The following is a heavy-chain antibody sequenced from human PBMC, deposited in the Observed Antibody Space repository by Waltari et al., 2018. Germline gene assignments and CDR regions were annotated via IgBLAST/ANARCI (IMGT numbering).Heavy chain of an antibody. D-gene: IGHD3-3*01. CDR2: INPNRGGT. Sequence: QVQLVQSGAEVKKPGASVKVSCKASGYTFTGYYMHWVRQAPGQGLEWMGWINPNRGGTNYAQTFQGRVTMTRDTSISTAYMELSRLRSDDTAVYYCARDPKLYPFDYWGQGTLVTVSS. CDR3: ARDPKLYPFDY. V-gene: IGHV1-2*02. CDR1: GYTFTGYY. J-gene: IGHJ4*02.